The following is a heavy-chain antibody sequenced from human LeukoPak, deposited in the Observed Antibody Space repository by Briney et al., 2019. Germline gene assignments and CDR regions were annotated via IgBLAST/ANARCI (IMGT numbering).Heavy chain of an antibody. CDR2: ISYDGSNK. J-gene: IGHJ3*02. V-gene: IGHV3-30-3*02. CDR3: AKTSGSCWEADAFDI. CDR1: GFTFSSYT. Sequence: GRCLRLSCSAPGFTFSSYTMHWVRQAPGKGLEWVVVISYDGSNKYYADSVKGRFTISRDNSKNTLYLQMNSLRAEDTAVYYCAKTSGSCWEADAFDIWGQGTMVTVSS. D-gene: IGHD1-26*01.